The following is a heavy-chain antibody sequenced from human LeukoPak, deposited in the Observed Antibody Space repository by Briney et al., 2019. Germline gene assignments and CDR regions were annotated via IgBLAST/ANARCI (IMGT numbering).Heavy chain of an antibody. CDR1: GGSISSSSYY. Sequence: SETLSLTCTVSGGSISSSSYYWGWIRQPPGKGLEWIGSIYYSGSTYYNPSLKSRVTISVDTSKNQFSLKLSSVTAADTAVYYCARAGIGDGGYYFDYWGQGTLVTVSS. V-gene: IGHV4-39*07. D-gene: IGHD6-13*01. CDR2: IYYSGST. J-gene: IGHJ4*02. CDR3: ARAGIGDGGYYFDY.